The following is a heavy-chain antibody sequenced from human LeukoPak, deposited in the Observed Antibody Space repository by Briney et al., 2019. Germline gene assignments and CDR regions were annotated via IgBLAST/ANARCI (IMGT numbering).Heavy chain of an antibody. CDR3: ARDLERGFDY. CDR2: ISSSSSYI. CDR1: GFTFSSYS. V-gene: IGHV3-21*01. D-gene: IGHD5-24*01. J-gene: IGHJ4*02. Sequence: GGSLRLSCAASGFTFSSYSMNWVRQAPGKGLEWVSSISSSSSYIYYADSVKGRFTISRDNAKNSLYLQTNSLRAEDTAVYYCARDLERGFDYWGQGTLVTVSS.